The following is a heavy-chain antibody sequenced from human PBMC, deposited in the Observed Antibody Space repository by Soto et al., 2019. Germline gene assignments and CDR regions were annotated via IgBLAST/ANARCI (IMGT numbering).Heavy chain of an antibody. D-gene: IGHD6-25*01. CDR2: INQDGSEK. Sequence: EEQLVESGGGLVQPGGSLRLSCAASGFIFSNFWINWVRQAPGKGLEWVANINQDGSEKYYVDSVKGRFTISRDNAKNSLYLQMSSLRAEDTAVYYCAVLSIAAVVDFWGQGTLVTVSS. CDR3: AVLSIAAVVDF. CDR1: GFIFSNFW. J-gene: IGHJ4*02. V-gene: IGHV3-7*01.